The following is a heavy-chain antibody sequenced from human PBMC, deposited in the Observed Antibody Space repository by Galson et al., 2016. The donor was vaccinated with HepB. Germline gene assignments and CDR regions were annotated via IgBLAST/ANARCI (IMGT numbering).Heavy chain of an antibody. CDR3: TSGEKEGF. J-gene: IGHJ4*02. CDR1: GFPFSSYG. CDR2: MWYDGSNK. V-gene: IGHV3-33*01. Sequence: SLRLSCAASGFPFSSYGMHWVRQAPGTGLEWVADMWYDGSNKYCADSVKGRFTISGDYSKNTLYLQMHRLRAEDTAVYYCTSGEKEGFWGQGTLVTVSS. D-gene: IGHD3-10*01.